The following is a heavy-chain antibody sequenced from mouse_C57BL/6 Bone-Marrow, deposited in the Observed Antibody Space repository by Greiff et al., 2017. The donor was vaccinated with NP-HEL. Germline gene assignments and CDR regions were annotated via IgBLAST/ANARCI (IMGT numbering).Heavy chain of an antibody. CDR1: GYTFTDYN. CDR2: INPNNGGT. Sequence: VQLQQSGPELVKPGASVKIPCKASGYTFTDYNMDWVKQSHGKSLEWIGDINPNNGGTIYNQKFKGKATLTVDKSSSTAYMELRSLTSEDTAVYYCARSGLHGSDWYFDVWGTGTTVTVSS. D-gene: IGHD1-1*01. CDR3: ARSGLHGSDWYFDV. V-gene: IGHV1-18*01. J-gene: IGHJ1*03.